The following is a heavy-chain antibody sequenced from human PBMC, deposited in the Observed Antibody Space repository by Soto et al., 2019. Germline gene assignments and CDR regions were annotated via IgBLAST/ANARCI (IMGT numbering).Heavy chain of an antibody. Sequence: SETLSLTCTVSGASMNSYHWSWIRQPAGKGLEWIGHIHSSGSTNYNPSLKSRVTMSVDTSKNQFSLRLMSLTAADTAVYYCARDQGVAAAGITWFDPWGQGSLVTAPQ. V-gene: IGHV4-4*07. CDR2: IHSSGST. CDR1: GASMNSYH. J-gene: IGHJ5*02. CDR3: ARDQGVAAAGITWFDP. D-gene: IGHD6-13*01.